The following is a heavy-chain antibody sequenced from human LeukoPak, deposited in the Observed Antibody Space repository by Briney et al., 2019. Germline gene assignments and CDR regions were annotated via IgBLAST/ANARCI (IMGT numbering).Heavy chain of an antibody. CDR3: ARGLYSSDAY. V-gene: IGHV4-4*02. CDR2: GYHSGIT. CDR1: GGSITSDNW. Sequence: SETLSLTCAVSGGSITSDNWWIWVRQPPGKGREWIGEGYHSGITNYNPSLKRRVTISVDKSKNQFSLSLSSVTAADTAVYHCARGLYSSDAYWGQGILVTVSS. J-gene: IGHJ4*02. D-gene: IGHD6-19*01.